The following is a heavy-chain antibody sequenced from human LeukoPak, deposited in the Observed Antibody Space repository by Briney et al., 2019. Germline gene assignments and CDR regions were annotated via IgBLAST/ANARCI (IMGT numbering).Heavy chain of an antibody. Sequence: PGKVSCKASVCTFSSYAVSWVRRAPGQGLEGWGRIINILGIANYEQKFQGRVTIHAHNSTGTAYMELSSLRSEETAVYYCASRFIAVAGNQYFQHWGQGTLVTVSS. CDR2: IINILGIA. CDR3: ASRFIAVAGNQYFQH. CDR1: VCTFSSYA. V-gene: IGHV1-69*04. J-gene: IGHJ1*01. D-gene: IGHD6-19*01.